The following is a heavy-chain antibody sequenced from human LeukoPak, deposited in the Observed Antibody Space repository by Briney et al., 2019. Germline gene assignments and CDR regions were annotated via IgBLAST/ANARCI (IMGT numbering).Heavy chain of an antibody. CDR3: AREAVATINYFDY. CDR1: GDSISSSSSY. J-gene: IGHJ4*02. D-gene: IGHD5-12*01. V-gene: IGHV4-39*07. Sequence: SETLSLTCTVSGDSISSSSSYWGWIRQPPGKGLEWIGSLYYSGSTFFNPSLRSRVTISVDTSKNQFSLKLTSVTAADTAVYYRAREAVATINYFDYWGQGTLVTVSS. CDR2: LYYSGST.